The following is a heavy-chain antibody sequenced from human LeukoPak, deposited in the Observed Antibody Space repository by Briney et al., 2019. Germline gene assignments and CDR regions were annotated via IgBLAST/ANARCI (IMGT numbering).Heavy chain of an antibody. J-gene: IGHJ4*02. CDR2: INHSGST. CDR3: ARVPGDY. Sequence: SETLSLTCAVYGGSFSGYYWSWIRQPPGKGLEWIGEINHSGSTNYNPSLKSRVTISVDTSKNQFSLKLSSVTAADTAVYYCARVPGDYWGQGTLVTVSS. V-gene: IGHV4-34*01. D-gene: IGHD7-27*01. CDR1: GGSFSGYY.